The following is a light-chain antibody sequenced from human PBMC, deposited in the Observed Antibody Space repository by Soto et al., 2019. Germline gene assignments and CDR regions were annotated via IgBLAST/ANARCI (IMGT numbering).Light chain of an antibody. J-gene: IGLJ2*01. Sequence: QSALTQPASVSGSPGRSITVSCIGTSSDGGGYNYVSWYQQHPGKAPKLMIHDVSNRTSGVSNRFSGSKSGNTASLTISGLQDEDVAYYYCISYASSNTQVFGGGPNLTVL. CDR3: ISYASSNTQV. CDR2: DVS. CDR1: SSDGGGYNY. V-gene: IGLV2-14*01.